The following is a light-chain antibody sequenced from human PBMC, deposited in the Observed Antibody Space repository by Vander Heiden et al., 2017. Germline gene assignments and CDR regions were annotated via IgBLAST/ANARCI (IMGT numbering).Light chain of an antibody. Sequence: DFVLTQSPLSLPVTPGEPASLSCRSSQSLLHSNGYNYLDWYVQKPGQSPQLLISLGSNRASGVPDRFSGSGAGTDFTLKISRVEAEDVGFYYCMQALQTPFTFGGGTRVEIK. CDR2: LGS. V-gene: IGKV2-28*01. CDR1: QSLLHSNGYNY. J-gene: IGKJ4*01. CDR3: MQALQTPFT.